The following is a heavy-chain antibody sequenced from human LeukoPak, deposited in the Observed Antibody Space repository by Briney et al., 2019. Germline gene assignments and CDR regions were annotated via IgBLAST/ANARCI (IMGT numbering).Heavy chain of an antibody. J-gene: IGHJ4*02. CDR3: ARVSPYCSSTSCYRYFGY. CDR1: GGSFSGYY. V-gene: IGHV4-34*01. D-gene: IGHD2-2*01. Sequence: SETLSLTCAVYGGSFSGYYWSWIRQPPGKGLEWIGGINHSGSTNYNPSLKSRVTISVDTSKNQFSLKLSSVTAADTAVYYCARVSPYCSSTSCYRYFGYWGQGTLVTVSS. CDR2: INHSGST.